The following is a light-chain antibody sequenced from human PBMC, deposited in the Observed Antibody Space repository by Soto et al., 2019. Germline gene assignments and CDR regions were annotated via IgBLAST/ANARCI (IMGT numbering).Light chain of an antibody. CDR2: KAS. J-gene: IGKJ1*01. V-gene: IGKV1-5*03. CDR1: QSISSW. Sequence: DIQMTQSPSTLSASVGDRVTITCRASQSISSWLAWYQQKPGKAPKLLIYKASSLESGVPSRFSGSGSGTEFTLTISSLQPDDFATYYFQQYNITWTFGQGTKVEIK. CDR3: QQYNITWT.